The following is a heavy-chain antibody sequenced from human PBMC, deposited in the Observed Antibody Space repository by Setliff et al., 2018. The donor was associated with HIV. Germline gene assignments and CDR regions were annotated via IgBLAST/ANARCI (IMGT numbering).Heavy chain of an antibody. J-gene: IGHJ4*02. Sequence: PSETLSLTCTVSGDTDFYWNWIRQPPGKGLEWIGYIHASGKTNYNPSLKSRVTLALDTSEMHFSLHPTSVTAADTAVYYCATLDPSGGNFLAYWGQGTLVTVSS. D-gene: IGHD2-21*02. CDR1: GDTDFY. CDR3: ATLDPSGGNFLAY. V-gene: IGHV4-4*09. CDR2: IHASGKT.